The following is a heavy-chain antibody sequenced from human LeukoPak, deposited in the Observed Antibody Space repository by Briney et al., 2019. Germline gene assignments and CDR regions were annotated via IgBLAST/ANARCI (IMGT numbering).Heavy chain of an antibody. V-gene: IGHV5-51*01. CDR3: ARQNVVPAARGVYYYYGMDV. Sequence: GESLKISCKGSGYSFTTYWICWGRHIPGKGLGLMGIIYPGDSDTRYSPSFQGQATISAENSITTSFLQRNSLKAADSANYYCARQNVVPAARGVYYYYGMDVWGQGTTVTVSS. CDR1: GYSFTTYW. J-gene: IGHJ6*02. D-gene: IGHD2-2*01. CDR2: IYPGDSDT.